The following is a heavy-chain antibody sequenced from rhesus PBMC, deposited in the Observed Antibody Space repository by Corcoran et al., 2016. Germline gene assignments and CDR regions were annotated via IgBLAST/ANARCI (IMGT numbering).Heavy chain of an antibody. V-gene: IGHV4-80*01. D-gene: IGHD2-21*01. Sequence: QVQLQESGPGLVKPSETLSLTCTVSGASFTSDWWSWIRQSPGKGLEWLGEINGDSGKTNYHPYLKSRITLSKDASKNQCSRSLNSVTAADTAMYYCTRAPSGWGAAYWGQGVLVTVSS. CDR3: TRAPSGWGAAY. J-gene: IGHJ4*01. CDR1: GASFTSDW. CDR2: INGDSGKT.